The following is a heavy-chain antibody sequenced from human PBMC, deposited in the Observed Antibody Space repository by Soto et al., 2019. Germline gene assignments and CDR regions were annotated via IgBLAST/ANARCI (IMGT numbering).Heavy chain of an antibody. CDR1: GYTFTSYD. CDR2: MNPNSGNT. D-gene: IGHD2-8*01. V-gene: IGHV1-8*01. J-gene: IGHJ6*03. CDR3: ARPQSTNGVCYYYYYYLDV. Sequence: ASVKVSCKASGYTFTSYDINWVRQATGQGLEWMGWMNPNSGNTGYAQKFQGRVTMTRNTSISTAYMELSSLRSEDTAVYYCARPQSTNGVCYYYYYYLDVWGKGTTVNVSS.